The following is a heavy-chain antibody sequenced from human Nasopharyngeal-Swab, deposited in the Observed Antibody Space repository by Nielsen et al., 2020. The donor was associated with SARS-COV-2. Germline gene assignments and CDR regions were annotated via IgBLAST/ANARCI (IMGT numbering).Heavy chain of an antibody. CDR1: GGSISSYY. CDR3: ASGGAPYYFDY. V-gene: IGHV4-59*08. D-gene: IGHD3-16*01. CDR2: IYYSGST. J-gene: IGHJ4*02. Sequence: SETLSLTCTVSGGSISSYYWTWIRQSPGKGLEWIGYIYYSGSTDYNPSLKGRVIISVDTSKNQFSLKLNSVTAADTAVYYCASGGAPYYFDYWGQGTLVTVSS.